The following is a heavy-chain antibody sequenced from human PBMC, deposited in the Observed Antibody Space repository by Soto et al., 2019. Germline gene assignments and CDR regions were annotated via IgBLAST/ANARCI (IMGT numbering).Heavy chain of an antibody. V-gene: IGHV5-51*01. CDR3: ARTRATAPAARFRNRFDP. D-gene: IGHD6-6*01. J-gene: IGHJ5*02. Sequence: GESLKISCKGSGYSLTSYWIGWVRQMPGKGLEWMGIIYPGDSDTRYSPSFQGQVTISADKSLSTAYLQWSSLKASDTAMYYCARTRATAPAARFRNRFDPWGQGTLVTVSS. CDR1: GYSLTSYW. CDR2: IYPGDSDT.